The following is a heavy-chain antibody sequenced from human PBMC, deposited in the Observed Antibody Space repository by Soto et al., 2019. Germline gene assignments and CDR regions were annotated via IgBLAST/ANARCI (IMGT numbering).Heavy chain of an antibody. J-gene: IGHJ4*02. V-gene: IGHV1-18*01. CDR1: GYTFTSYG. CDR2: ISGYNGNI. Sequence: QVQLVQSGAEVKKPGASVKVSCKTSGYTFTSYGISWVRQAPGQGLEWMGWISGYNGNIIYAQNFQGRVTMTTDTSTSTAYMELGKLRSDDRAVYYCARDVVMTTVTGGIDYWGQGTLVTVSS. D-gene: IGHD4-4*01. CDR3: ARDVVMTTVTGGIDY.